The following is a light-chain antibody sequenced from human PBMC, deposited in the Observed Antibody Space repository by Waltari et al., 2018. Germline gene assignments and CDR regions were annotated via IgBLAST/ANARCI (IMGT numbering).Light chain of an antibody. V-gene: IGKV3-11*01. CDR2: DAS. Sequence: EIVLTQSPATLSLSPGERATLSCRASQTVRSYLAWYQQRPGQTPRLLIFDASSRATGISAKFSGSGSGTDFTLTVSNLKPEDFAVYYCQQRSNWPYTFGQGTRVEIK. CDR3: QQRSNWPYT. CDR1: QTVRSY. J-gene: IGKJ2*01.